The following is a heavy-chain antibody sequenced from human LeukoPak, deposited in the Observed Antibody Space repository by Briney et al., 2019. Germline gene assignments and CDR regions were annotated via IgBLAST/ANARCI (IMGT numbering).Heavy chain of an antibody. CDR1: GFTFSSYG. CDR3: ASSRGSYGDHVGYFDY. D-gene: IGHD4-17*01. J-gene: IGHJ4*02. Sequence: GGSLRRSGAASGFTFSSYGMNWVRQGPGKELEYVSGISSNGGSTDYANSVKGRFTISRDNPKNPLYLQMHSLRAEDMAVYYCASSRGSYGDHVGYFDYWGQGTLVTVPS. V-gene: IGHV3-64*01. CDR2: ISSNGGST.